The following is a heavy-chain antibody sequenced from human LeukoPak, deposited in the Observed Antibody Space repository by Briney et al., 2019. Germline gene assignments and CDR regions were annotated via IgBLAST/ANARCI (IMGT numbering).Heavy chain of an antibody. J-gene: IGHJ4*01. Sequence: SETLSPTCAVSGGSISSSNWWRWVHQPPGKLLEGIGVIYHSGSTNYNPSLKSRVTISVDKSKNQFSLKLGSVTAADTAVYYCARAHITVNYFFDYW. CDR1: GGSISSSNW. CDR2: IYHSGST. CDR3: ARAHITVNYFFDY. V-gene: IGHV4-4*02. D-gene: IGHD1-20*01.